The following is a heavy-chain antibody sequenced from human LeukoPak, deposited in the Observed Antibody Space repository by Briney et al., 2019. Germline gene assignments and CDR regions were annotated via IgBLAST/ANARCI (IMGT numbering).Heavy chain of an antibody. CDR3: ARAKGSSGWYLNYYGMDV. D-gene: IGHD6-19*01. CDR2: IIPIFGTA. J-gene: IGHJ6*02. Sequence: ASVKVSCKASGYTFTSYAISWVRQAPGQGLEWMGGIIPIFGTANYAQKFQGRVTITADESTSTAYMELSSLRSEDTAVYYCARAKGSSGWYLNYYGMDVWGQGTTVTVSS. V-gene: IGHV1-69*13. CDR1: GYTFTSYA.